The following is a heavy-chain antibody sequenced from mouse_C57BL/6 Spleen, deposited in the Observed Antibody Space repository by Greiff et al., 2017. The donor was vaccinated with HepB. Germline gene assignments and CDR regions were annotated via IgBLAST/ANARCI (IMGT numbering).Heavy chain of an antibody. CDR2: ISYDGSN. CDR1: GYSITSGYY. CDR3: ASLDSSGSH. J-gene: IGHJ2*01. V-gene: IGHV3-6*01. Sequence: VQLKESGPGLVRPSQSLSLTCSVTGYSITSGYYWNWIRQFPGNKLEWMGYISYDGSNNYNPSLKNRISITRDTSKNQFFLKLNSVTTEDTATYYCASLDSSGSHWGQGTTLTVSS. D-gene: IGHD3-2*02.